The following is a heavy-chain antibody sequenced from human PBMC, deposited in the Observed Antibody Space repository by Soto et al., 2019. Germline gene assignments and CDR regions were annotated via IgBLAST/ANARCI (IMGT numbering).Heavy chain of an antibody. D-gene: IGHD3-3*01. CDR1: GGTFISYS. Sequence: GASVKVSCKVFGGTFISYSCSWVRQAPRQWPEWMGGIIPIFGTPNYAQNFQGRVTITADGATSTADMELSSLRSRDTAGDYGARGVWRGYCEYYYGMDVWRQGTTANVSS. CDR2: IIPIFGTP. V-gene: IGHV1-69*13. J-gene: IGHJ6*01. CDR3: ARGVWRGYCEYYYGMDV.